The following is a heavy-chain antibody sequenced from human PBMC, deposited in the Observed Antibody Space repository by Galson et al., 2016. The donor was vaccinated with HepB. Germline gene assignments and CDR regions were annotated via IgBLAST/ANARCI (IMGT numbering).Heavy chain of an antibody. Sequence: QSGAEVKKPGESLRISCPGSGYSFTTYWISWVRQMPGKGLEWRGRIDPSDSQTNYSPSFQGHVPISGDKSTRTAYLQWSSLKASDTAIYYCARHYSSSERFDFDYWGQGTLITVSS. V-gene: IGHV5-10-1*01. J-gene: IGHJ4*02. CDR2: IDPSDSQT. D-gene: IGHD6-6*01. CDR1: GYSFTTYW. CDR3: ARHYSSSERFDFDY.